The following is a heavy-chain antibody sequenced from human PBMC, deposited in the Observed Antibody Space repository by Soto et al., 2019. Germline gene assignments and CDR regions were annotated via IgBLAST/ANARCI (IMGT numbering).Heavy chain of an antibody. V-gene: IGHV4-59*08. CDR3: ARLSMVATWDY. D-gene: IGHD5-12*01. Sequence: PSETLSLTCTVSGGSMSSYYWSWIRQPPGKGLEWIGYIYYSGSTNYNPSLKSRVTISVDTSKNQFSLKLSSVTAADTAVYYCARLSMVATWDYWGQGTLVTVSS. J-gene: IGHJ4*02. CDR2: IYYSGST. CDR1: GGSMSSYY.